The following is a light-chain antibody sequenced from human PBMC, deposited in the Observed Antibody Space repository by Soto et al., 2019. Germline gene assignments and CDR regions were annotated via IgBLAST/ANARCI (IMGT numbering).Light chain of an antibody. V-gene: IGKV4-1*01. CDR1: QSVLYSSNNKNY. CDR3: QQYFNSPYT. J-gene: IGKJ2*01. Sequence: DIVMTQSPDSLAVSLGERATINCKSSQSVLYSSNNKNYLAWHQQKPGQPPKLLIYWASTRESGVPDRFSGSGSGTDFTLPISSLQAEDVAVYYCQQYFNSPYTFGQGTKLEIK. CDR2: WAS.